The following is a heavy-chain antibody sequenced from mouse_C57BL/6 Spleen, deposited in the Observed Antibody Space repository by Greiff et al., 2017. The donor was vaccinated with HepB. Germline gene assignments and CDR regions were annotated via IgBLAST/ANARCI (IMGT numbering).Heavy chain of an antibody. V-gene: IGHV1-80*01. CDR1: GYAFSSYW. J-gene: IGHJ1*03. D-gene: IGHD1-1*01. Sequence: VQLQQSGAELVKPGASVKISCKASGYAFSSYWMNWVKQRPGKGLEWIGQIYPGDGDTNYNGKFKGKATLTADKSSSTAYMQRSSLTSEDSAVYFCARDYENWYFDVWGTGTTVTVSS. CDR2: IYPGDGDT. CDR3: ARDYENWYFDV.